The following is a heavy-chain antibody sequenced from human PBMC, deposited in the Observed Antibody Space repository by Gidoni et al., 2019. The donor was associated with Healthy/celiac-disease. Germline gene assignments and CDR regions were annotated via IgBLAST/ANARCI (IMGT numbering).Heavy chain of an antibody. V-gene: IGHV4-59*01. Sequence: QVQLQESGPGLVQPSETLSLPCTVSGGSISSYYWSWIRQPPGKGLEWIGYIYYSGSTNYNPSLKSRVTISVDTSKNQFSLKLSSVTAADTAVYYCARVGYGGSYLDYWGQGTLVTVSS. J-gene: IGHJ4*02. CDR1: GGSISSYY. CDR3: ARVGYGGSYLDY. D-gene: IGHD1-26*01. CDR2: IYYSGST.